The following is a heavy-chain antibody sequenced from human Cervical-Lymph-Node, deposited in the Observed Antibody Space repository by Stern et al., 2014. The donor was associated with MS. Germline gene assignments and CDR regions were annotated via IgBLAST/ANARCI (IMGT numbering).Heavy chain of an antibody. D-gene: IGHD1-14*01. V-gene: IGHV1-69*01. Sequence: VQLEESGAGMKKPGSSVKVSCKASGGSFSSYAVNWVRQAPGQAPEWMGGIIPMFGAANYAQKFQGRVTLIADESTSTVYMEMISLTSEDTAVYYCTREATAHSGTFDFWGQGTLVTV. J-gene: IGHJ4*02. CDR2: IIPMFGAA. CDR1: GGSFSSYA. CDR3: TREATAHSGTFDF.